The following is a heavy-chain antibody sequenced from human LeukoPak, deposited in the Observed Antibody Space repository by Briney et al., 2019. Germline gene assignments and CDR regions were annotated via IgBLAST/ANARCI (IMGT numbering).Heavy chain of an antibody. D-gene: IGHD5-12*01. J-gene: IGHJ4*02. V-gene: IGHV3-48*02. Sequence: GGSLRLSCAASGFIFSRNNMNWVRQAPGKGLEWVSYISSSGTTIYYADSVKGRFTISRDNAESSLYLQMNSLRDEDTAVYYCACARSGGAYLDYWGQGTLVTVSS. CDR2: ISSSGTTI. CDR3: ACARSGGAYLDY. CDR1: GFIFSRNN.